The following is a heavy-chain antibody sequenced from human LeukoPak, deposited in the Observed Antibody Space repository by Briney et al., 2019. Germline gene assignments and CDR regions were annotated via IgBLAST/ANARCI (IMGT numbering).Heavy chain of an antibody. V-gene: IGHV4-38-2*02. CDR2: IYHSGAT. CDR3: ARDPNYYDSSGVDAFDI. CDR1: GYSISRGNF. D-gene: IGHD3-22*01. J-gene: IGHJ3*02. Sequence: PSETLSLTCSVSGYSISRGNFWGWIRQPPGKGLEWIGTIYHSGATYYNPSLKSRVTISLDTSKNQFSLKLTSVTAADTAVYYCARDPNYYDSSGVDAFDIWGQGTMVTVSS.